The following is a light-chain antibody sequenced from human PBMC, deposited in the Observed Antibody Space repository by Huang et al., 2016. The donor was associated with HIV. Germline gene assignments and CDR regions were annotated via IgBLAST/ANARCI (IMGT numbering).Light chain of an antibody. V-gene: IGKV3-15*01. J-gene: IGKJ1*01. CDR3: QQYNNWPRT. CDR2: GAS. CDR1: QSVSSN. Sequence: EIVMRQSPATLSASPGERVTISCTASQSVSSNLAWYQQKPGQGPRLLIYGASTRATGIPARVSGSGSGTEFTLTISSLQSEDFAVYYCQQYNNWPRTFGQGTKVEIK.